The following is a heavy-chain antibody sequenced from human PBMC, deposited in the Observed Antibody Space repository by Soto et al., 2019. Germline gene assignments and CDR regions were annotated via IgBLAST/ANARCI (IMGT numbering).Heavy chain of an antibody. CDR3: ARQNCSGGSCYLGGDYYYYYGMAV. CDR1: GGTFSSYA. D-gene: IGHD2-15*01. CDR2: IIPIFGTA. J-gene: IGHJ6*02. V-gene: IGHV1-69*01. Sequence: QVQLVQSGAEVNKPGSSVKVSCKASGGTFSSYAISWVRQAPGQGLEWMGGIIPIFGTANYAQKFQGRVPITADESTSTDYMELSSLRAEDTAVYYCARQNCSGGSCYLGGDYYYYYGMAVWGQGTTVTVSS.